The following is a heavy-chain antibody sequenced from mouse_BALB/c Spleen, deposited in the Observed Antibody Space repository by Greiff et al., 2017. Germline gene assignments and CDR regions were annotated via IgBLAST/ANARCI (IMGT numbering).Heavy chain of an antibody. J-gene: IGHJ3*01. D-gene: IGHD1-1*01. V-gene: IGHV14-3*02. CDR3: ARSGNGSPPWFAY. CDR1: GFNIKDTY. Sequence: EVQLQQSGAELVKPGASVKLSCTASGFNIKDTYMHWVKQRPEQGLEWIGRIDPANGNTKYDPKFQGKATITADTSSNTAYLQLSSLTSEDTAVYYCARSGNGSPPWFAYWGQGTLVTVSA. CDR2: IDPANGNT.